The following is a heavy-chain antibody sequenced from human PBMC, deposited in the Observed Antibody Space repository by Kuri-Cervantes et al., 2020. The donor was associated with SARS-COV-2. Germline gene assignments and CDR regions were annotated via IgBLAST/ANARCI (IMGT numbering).Heavy chain of an antibody. Sequence: SETLSLTFTVSGGSISSSSYYWGWIRQSPGKGLEWIGYIYDSGSTKYSGSTHYNPSLKSRATISIDTSNQISLRVRSVTAADTAVYFCAREIFCGTSYSPWFDPWGQGTLVTVSS. CDR3: AREIFCGTSYSPWFDP. V-gene: IGHV4-61*01. J-gene: IGHJ5*02. CDR1: GGSISSSSYY. D-gene: IGHD2-15*01. CDR2: IYDSGSTKYSGST.